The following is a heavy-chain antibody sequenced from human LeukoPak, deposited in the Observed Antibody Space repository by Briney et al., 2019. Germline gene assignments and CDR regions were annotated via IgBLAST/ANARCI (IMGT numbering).Heavy chain of an antibody. J-gene: IGHJ4*02. CDR1: GFTFSSYS. CDR2: ISSSSSTI. D-gene: IGHD4-23*01. CDR3: ARDQSHRAGNLDY. V-gene: IGHV3-48*01. Sequence: PGGSLRLSCAASGFTFSSYSMNWVRQAPGKGLEWVSYISSSSSTIYYADSVKGRFTISRDNAKNSLYLQMNSLRAEDTAVYYCARDQSHRAGNLDYWGQGTLVTVSS.